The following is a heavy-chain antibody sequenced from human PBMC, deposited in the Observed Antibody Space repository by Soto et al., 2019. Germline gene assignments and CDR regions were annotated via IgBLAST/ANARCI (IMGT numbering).Heavy chain of an antibody. J-gene: IGHJ4*02. CDR2: IYDSGST. V-gene: IGHV4-31*03. Sequence: SETLSLTCTVSGGSISRSGYFWSWIRQHPGKGLEGIGYIYDSGSTYYDPSLKSRVSLSVDTSKNQFSLNLTSVTAADTAMYYWARASRSYFDYWGQGTLVTVS. CDR3: ARASRSYFDY. CDR1: GGSISRSGYF.